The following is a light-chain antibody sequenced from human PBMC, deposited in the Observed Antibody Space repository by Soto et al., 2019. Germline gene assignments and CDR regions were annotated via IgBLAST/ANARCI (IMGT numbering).Light chain of an antibody. CDR2: DVS. J-gene: IGLJ2*01. Sequence: QSALTQPASVSGSPGQSITISCTGTSSTVGGFNVVSWYQQHPGKAPKVMISDVSSRPSGVSDRFSGSKSGNTASLTISGLQAGDEATYYCSSYTTSGSFVVFGGGTKLTVL. CDR1: SSTVGGFNV. V-gene: IGLV2-14*03. CDR3: SSYTTSGSFVV.